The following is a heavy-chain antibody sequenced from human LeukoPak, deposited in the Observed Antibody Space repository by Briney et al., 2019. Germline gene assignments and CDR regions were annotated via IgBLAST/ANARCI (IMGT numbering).Heavy chain of an antibody. CDR1: GFTFSSYS. V-gene: IGHV3-7*01. Sequence: GASLRLSCPASGFTFSSYSMNWVRQPPGKWLEWVARIKEDGSEKYYVDSVKGRFTISRDNARNSLYLQMNRLRVEDTAMYFCVRGTYGSDYWGQGTLVTVSS. J-gene: IGHJ4*02. D-gene: IGHD3-10*01. CDR3: VRGTYGSDY. CDR2: IKEDGSEK.